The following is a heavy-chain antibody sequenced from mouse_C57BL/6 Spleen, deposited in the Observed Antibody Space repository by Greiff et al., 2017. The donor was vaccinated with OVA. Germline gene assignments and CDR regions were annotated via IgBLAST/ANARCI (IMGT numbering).Heavy chain of an antibody. V-gene: IGHV1-18*01. D-gene: IGHD1-1*01. CDR3: ARYDGSSYGGDAMDY. CDR1: GYTFTDYN. J-gene: IGHJ4*01. CDR2: INPNNGGT. Sequence: EVQLQQSGPELVKPGASVKIPCKASGYTFTDYNMDWVKQSHGKSLEWIGDINPNNGGTIYNQKFKGKATLTVAKSSSTAYMELRSLTSEDTAVYYCARYDGSSYGGDAMDYWGQGTSVTVSS.